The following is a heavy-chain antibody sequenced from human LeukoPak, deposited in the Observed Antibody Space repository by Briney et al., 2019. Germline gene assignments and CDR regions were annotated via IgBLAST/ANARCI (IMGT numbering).Heavy chain of an antibody. V-gene: IGHV4-30-4*08. CDR3: ARVVTLSPPFNDYGDYDLGGGWFDP. Sequence: KPSETLSLTCTVSGGSISSGGYYWSWIRQHPGKGLEWIGYIYYSGSTYYNPSLKSRVTISVDTSKNQFSLKLSSVTAADTAVYYCARVVTLSPPFNDYGDYDLGGGWFDPWGQGTLVTVSS. CDR1: GGSISSGGYY. J-gene: IGHJ5*02. CDR2: IYYSGST. D-gene: IGHD4-17*01.